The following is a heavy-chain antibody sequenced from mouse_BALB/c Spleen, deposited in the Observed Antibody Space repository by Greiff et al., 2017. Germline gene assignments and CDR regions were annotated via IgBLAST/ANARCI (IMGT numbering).Heavy chain of an antibody. Sequence: VQLQQSGPELVKPGASVKISCKASGYSFTSYYIHWVKQRPGQGLEWIGWIFPGSGNTKYNEKFKGKATLTADTSSSTAYMQLSSLTSEDSAVYFCARTSAFITLFDYWGQGTTLTVSS. CDR2: IFPGSGNT. CDR1: GYSFTSYY. J-gene: IGHJ2*01. V-gene: IGHV1-66*01. CDR3: ARTSAFITLFDY. D-gene: IGHD1-1*01.